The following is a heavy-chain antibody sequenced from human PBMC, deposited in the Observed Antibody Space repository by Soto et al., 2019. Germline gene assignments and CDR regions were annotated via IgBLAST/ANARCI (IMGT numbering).Heavy chain of an antibody. CDR2: TRNKANSYTT. CDR1: GFTFREHY. V-gene: IGHV3-72*01. J-gene: IGHJ3*02. Sequence: GGSLRLSCAASGFTFREHYMDEVRQAPGKGLEWVGRTRNKANSYTTEYAASVKGRFTISRDDSKNSLYLQLNSLKTADTAVYFCSRATTSGAFDIWGQGTMVTVSS. D-gene: IGHD1-26*01. CDR3: SRATTSGAFDI.